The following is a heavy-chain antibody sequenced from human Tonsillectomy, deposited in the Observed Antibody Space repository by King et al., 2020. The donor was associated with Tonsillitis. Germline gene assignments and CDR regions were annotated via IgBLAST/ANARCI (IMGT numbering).Heavy chain of an antibody. Sequence: VQLVESGGGLVQPGGSLRLSCAASGFTFSSYSMNWVRQAPGKGLEWVSYISSMSTIYYADSVEGRFTISRDNAKNSLYLQMNSLRAEETAVYFCARAGGEIVVVPAVFDYWGQGTLVTVSS. CDR3: ARAGGEIVVVPAVFDY. CDR2: ISSMSTI. D-gene: IGHD2-2*01. CDR1: GFTFSSYS. V-gene: IGHV3-48*01. J-gene: IGHJ4*02.